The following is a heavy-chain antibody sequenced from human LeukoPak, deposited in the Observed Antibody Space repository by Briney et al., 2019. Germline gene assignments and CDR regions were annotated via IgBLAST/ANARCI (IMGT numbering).Heavy chain of an antibody. J-gene: IGHJ6*03. CDR3: ARANDNYYYYYMDV. Sequence: GGSLRLSCAASGFTFSSYSMSWVRQAPGKGLEWVSSISSSSSSYIYYADSVKGRFTISRDNAKNSLYLQMNSLRAEDTAVYYCARANDNYYYYYMDVWGKGTTVTISS. CDR1: GFTFSSYS. CDR2: ISSSSSSYI. V-gene: IGHV3-21*01. D-gene: IGHD3-9*01.